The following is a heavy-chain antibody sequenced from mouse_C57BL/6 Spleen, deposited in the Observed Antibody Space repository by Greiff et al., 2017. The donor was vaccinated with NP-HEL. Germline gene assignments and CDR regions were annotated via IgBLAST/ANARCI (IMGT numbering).Heavy chain of an antibody. D-gene: IGHD1-1*01. V-gene: IGHV6-3*01. Sequence: EVHLVESGGGLVQPGGSMKLSCVASGFTFSNYWMNWVRQSPEKGLEWVAQIRLKSDNYATHYAESVKGRFTISRDDSKSSVYLQMNNLRAEDTGIYYCTVYYYGSSYAMDYWGQGTSVTVSS. J-gene: IGHJ4*01. CDR1: GFTFSNYW. CDR3: TVYYYGSSYAMDY. CDR2: IRLKSDNYAT.